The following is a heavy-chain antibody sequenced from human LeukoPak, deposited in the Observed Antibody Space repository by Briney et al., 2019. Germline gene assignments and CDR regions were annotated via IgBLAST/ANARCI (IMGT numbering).Heavy chain of an antibody. V-gene: IGHV3-23*01. CDR1: GFTFSSYA. CDR3: ARENHDSGPLDI. J-gene: IGHJ3*02. CDR2: FSGSGGST. D-gene: IGHD3-22*01. Sequence: AGGSLRLSCAASGFTFSSYAMSWVRQAPGKGLECISGFSGSGGSTYYADSVKGRFTISRDNSKNTLYLQMNSLRAEDTAVYYCARENHDSGPLDIWGQGTMVTVSS.